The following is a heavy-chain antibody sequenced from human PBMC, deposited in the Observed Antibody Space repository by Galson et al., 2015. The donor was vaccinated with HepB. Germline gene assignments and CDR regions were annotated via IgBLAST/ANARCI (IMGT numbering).Heavy chain of an antibody. CDR2: INPNSGDT. CDR1: GYTFTDYY. CDR3: ARDRGSVTASPYYMDV. V-gene: IGHV1-2*06. J-gene: IGHJ6*03. D-gene: IGHD1-14*01. Sequence: SVKVSCKASGYTFTDYYMHWVRQAPGQGLEWMGRINPNSGDTNYAQKFQGRVTMTRDTSISTAYMELNRLRSDDTAVYYCARDRGSVTASPYYMDVWGKGTTVTVSS.